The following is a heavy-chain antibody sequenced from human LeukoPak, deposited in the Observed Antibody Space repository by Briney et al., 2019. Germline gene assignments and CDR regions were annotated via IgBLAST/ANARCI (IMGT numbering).Heavy chain of an antibody. CDR1: GFTFSSYA. CDR3: AKVIVVVVAAFDY. Sequence: PGGSLRLSCAASGFTFSSYAMSWVRQAPGKGLEWVSAISGSGGSTYYADSVKGRFTISRDYSKNTLYLQMNSLRAEDTAVYYCAKVIVVVVAAFDYWGQGTLVTVSS. V-gene: IGHV3-23*01. D-gene: IGHD2-15*01. J-gene: IGHJ4*02. CDR2: ISGSGGST.